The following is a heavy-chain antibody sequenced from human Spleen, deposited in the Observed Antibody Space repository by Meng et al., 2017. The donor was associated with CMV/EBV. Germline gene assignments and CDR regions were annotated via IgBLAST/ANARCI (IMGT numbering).Heavy chain of an antibody. Sequence: QVQLQRWGEGLLKPSATLPLTCAGYGGSFSGYYWSWIRQPPGKGLEWIGEINHSGSTNYNPSLKSRVTISVDTSKNQFSLKLSSVTAADTAVYYCATSTGDGGTMGYWGQGTLVTVSS. CDR2: INHSGST. D-gene: IGHD7-27*01. CDR1: GGSFSGYY. J-gene: IGHJ4*02. CDR3: ATSTGDGGTMGY. V-gene: IGHV4-34*01.